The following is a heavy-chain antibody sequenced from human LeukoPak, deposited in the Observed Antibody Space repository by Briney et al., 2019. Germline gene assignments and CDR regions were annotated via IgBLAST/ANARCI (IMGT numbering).Heavy chain of an antibody. CDR3: ARGSPVGYNNDWFDP. Sequence: GRSLRLSCTASGFTFSTYGMHWVRQAPGKGLEWVALIWYDGSNKYYADSVKGRFTISRDNSKKTLYLQMYSLRAEDTAVYYCARGSPVGYNNDWFDPWGQGTLVTVSS. V-gene: IGHV3-33*01. CDR2: IWYDGSNK. J-gene: IGHJ5*02. D-gene: IGHD5-24*01. CDR1: GFTFSTYG.